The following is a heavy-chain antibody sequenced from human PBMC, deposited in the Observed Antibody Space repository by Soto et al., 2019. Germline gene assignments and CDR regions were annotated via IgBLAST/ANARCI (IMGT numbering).Heavy chain of an antibody. D-gene: IGHD6-19*01. CDR1: GYTFTSSG. CDR3: ARTVAGYFDS. J-gene: IGHJ4*02. CDR2: ISTYNGDT. V-gene: IGHV1-18*01. Sequence: GASVKVSCKASGYTFTSSGISCVRQAPGQGPEWMGWISTYNGDTNYAQKFQGRVTMTTDTSTSTAYMDLRSLRSDDRAVYYCARTVAGYFDSWGQGTLVTVSS.